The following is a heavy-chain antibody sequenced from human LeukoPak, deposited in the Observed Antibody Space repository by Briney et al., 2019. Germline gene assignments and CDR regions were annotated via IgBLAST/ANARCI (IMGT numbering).Heavy chain of an antibody. V-gene: IGHV4-4*07. CDR3: ARGGSSGWFDY. CDR1: GGSISAYY. J-gene: IGHJ4*02. Sequence: PSETLSLTCTVSGGSISAYYWSWIRQPAGRGLEWVGRIYTSGSTNYNPSLKSRVTISVDRSENQFSLTLSSVTAADTAVYYCARGGSSGWFDYWGQGTLVTVSS. CDR2: IYTSGST. D-gene: IGHD6-19*01.